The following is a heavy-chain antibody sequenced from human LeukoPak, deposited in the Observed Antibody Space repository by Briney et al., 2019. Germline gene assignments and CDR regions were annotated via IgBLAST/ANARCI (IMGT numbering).Heavy chain of an antibody. CDR1: GYRFPSYG. CDR3: ARESKTYYMDV. CDR2: ISAYKGNT. Sequence: GASVKVSCKASGYRFPSYGISWVRQAPGQGLEWMGWISAYKGNTNYAQKLQGRVTMTTDTSTSTAYMELRSLRSDDTAVYYCARESKTYYMDVWGKGTTVTVSS. V-gene: IGHV1-18*01. J-gene: IGHJ6*03.